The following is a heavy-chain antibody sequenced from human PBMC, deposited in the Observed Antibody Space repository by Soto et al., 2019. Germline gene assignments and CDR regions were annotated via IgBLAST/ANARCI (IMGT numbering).Heavy chain of an antibody. D-gene: IGHD6-13*01. Sequence: GGSLRLSCAASGFTLRSYAMHWVRQAPGKGLEWVAVISYDGSNKYYADSVKGRFTISRDNSKNTLYLQMNSLRAEDTAVYYCAKDLAAAGSYGMDVWGQGTTVTVSS. CDR1: GFTLRSYA. V-gene: IGHV3-30-3*01. CDR3: AKDLAAAGSYGMDV. CDR2: ISYDGSNK. J-gene: IGHJ6*02.